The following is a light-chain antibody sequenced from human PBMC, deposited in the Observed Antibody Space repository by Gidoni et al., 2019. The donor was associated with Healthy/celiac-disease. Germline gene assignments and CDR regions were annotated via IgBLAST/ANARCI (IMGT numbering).Light chain of an antibody. V-gene: IGKV1-5*03. CDR1: QSISSW. CDR2: KAS. Sequence: DIQMTQSPSTLSASVGDRVTITCRASQSISSWLAWYQPKPGKAPKLLIYKASSLESGVPSRFSGSGSGTEFTLTLSSLPPDDFATYYCQQYNSYWTFGQGTKVEIK. CDR3: QQYNSYWT. J-gene: IGKJ1*01.